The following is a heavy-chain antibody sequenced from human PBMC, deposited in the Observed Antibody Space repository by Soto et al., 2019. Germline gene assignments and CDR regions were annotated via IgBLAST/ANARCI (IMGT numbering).Heavy chain of an antibody. CDR3: AKLRGYDYGTS. Sequence: GGSLILSCASSGFTFSSYSMILVRQAPGKGLEWVSAISGSGGSTYYADSVKGRFTISRDNSKNTLYLQMNSLRAEDTAVYYCAKLRGYDYGTSWGQGTLVTVSS. D-gene: IGHD4-17*01. CDR2: ISGSGGST. CDR1: GFTFSSYS. V-gene: IGHV3-23*01. J-gene: IGHJ4*02.